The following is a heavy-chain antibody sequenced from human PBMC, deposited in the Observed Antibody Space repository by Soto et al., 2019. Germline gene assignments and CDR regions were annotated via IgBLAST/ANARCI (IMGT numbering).Heavy chain of an antibody. D-gene: IGHD3-10*01. CDR2: ITDSGGDA. CDR3: ARGSTDSYPGSRIFDF. J-gene: IGHJ4*02. V-gene: IGHV3-23*01. CDR1: GFTFSSYA. Sequence: GGSLRLSCAASGFTFSSYAMSWVRQAPGEGLEWVSSITDSGGDAKYADSVRGRFTISRDNSKNTLYLQMSSLGAEDSAVYYCARGSTDSYPGSRIFDFWGRGTLVTVSS.